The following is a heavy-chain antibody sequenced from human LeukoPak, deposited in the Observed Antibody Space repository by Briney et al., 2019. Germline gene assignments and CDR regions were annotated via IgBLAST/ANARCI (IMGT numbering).Heavy chain of an antibody. D-gene: IGHD5-18*01. CDR2: IIPIFGTA. CDR3: ARVIEPYTAMVGFVED. V-gene: IGHV1-69*13. Sequence: SVKVSCKASGGTFSSYAISWVRQTPGQGLEWMGGIIPIFGTANYAQKFQGRVTITADESTSTAYMEMSSLRSEDTAVYYCARVIEPYTAMVGFVEDWGQGTLVTVSS. J-gene: IGHJ4*02. CDR1: GGTFSSYA.